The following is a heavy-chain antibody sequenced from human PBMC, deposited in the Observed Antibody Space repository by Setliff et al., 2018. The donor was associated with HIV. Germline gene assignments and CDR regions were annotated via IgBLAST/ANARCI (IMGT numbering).Heavy chain of an antibody. CDR2: IIPIFDRT. CDR1: GGTLSSHA. D-gene: IGHD6-13*01. Sequence: SVKVSCKIFGGTLSSHALSWARQAPGQGLEWMGGIIPIFDRTNYAQKFQGRVTITADESTSTAYMELSSLRSQDTAVYYCARGIPGYRSSWHFDYWGQGTLVTVSS. CDR3: ARGIPGYRSSWHFDY. V-gene: IGHV1-69*13. J-gene: IGHJ4*02.